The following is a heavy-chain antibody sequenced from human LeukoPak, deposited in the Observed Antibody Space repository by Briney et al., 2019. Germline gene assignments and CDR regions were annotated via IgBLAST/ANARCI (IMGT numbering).Heavy chain of an antibody. Sequence: GGSLRLSCAASGFTFSSYTIHWVRQAPGRGLEWVAVISYDGNNKYYADSVKGRFTISRDNSKNMLYLQMNSLRTEDTAVYYCARDGPYYDILTGYPPFDYWGQGTLVTVSS. CDR1: GFTFSSYT. CDR3: ARDGPYYDILTGYPPFDY. D-gene: IGHD3-9*01. J-gene: IGHJ4*02. CDR2: ISYDGNNK. V-gene: IGHV3-30-3*01.